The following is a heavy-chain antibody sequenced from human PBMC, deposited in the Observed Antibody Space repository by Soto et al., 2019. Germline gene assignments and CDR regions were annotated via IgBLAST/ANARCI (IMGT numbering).Heavy chain of an antibody. CDR2: MNPNSGNT. CDR3: ARSYRRGGYSGYHPLDY. CDR1: GYTFTSYD. Sequence: QVQLVQSGAEVKEPGASVKVSCKASGYTFTSYDINWVRQATGQGLEWMGWMNPNSGNTGYAQKIQGRVTMTRNTSISTAYMEVSSLRSEDTAVYYCARSYRRGGYSGYHPLDYWGQGTLVTVSS. D-gene: IGHD5-12*01. J-gene: IGHJ4*02. V-gene: IGHV1-8*01.